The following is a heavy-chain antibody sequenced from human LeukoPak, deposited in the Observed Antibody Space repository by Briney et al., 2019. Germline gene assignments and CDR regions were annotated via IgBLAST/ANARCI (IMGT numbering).Heavy chain of an antibody. D-gene: IGHD3-10*01. CDR3: ARGRYYGSGSHDY. Sequence: GGSLRLSCAASGFTFSSYSMNWVRQAPGKGLEWVSSISSSSSYIYYADSVKGRSTISRDNAKNSLYLQMNSLRAEDTAVYYCARGRYYGSGSHDYWGQGTLVTVSS. J-gene: IGHJ4*02. CDR2: ISSSSSYI. V-gene: IGHV3-21*01. CDR1: GFTFSSYS.